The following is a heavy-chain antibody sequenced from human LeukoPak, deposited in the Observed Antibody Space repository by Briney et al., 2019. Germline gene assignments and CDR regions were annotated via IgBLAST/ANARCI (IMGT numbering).Heavy chain of an antibody. J-gene: IGHJ5*02. CDR2: IYNSGST. CDR1: GGSFSGYY. CDR3: AREYRSSWYLNWFDP. V-gene: IGHV4-34*01. D-gene: IGHD6-13*01. Sequence: TSETLSLTCAVYGGSFSGYYWSWIRQPPGKGLEWIGSIYNSGSTYYNPSLKSRVTISIDTSKNQFSLKLSSVTAADTAVYYCAREYRSSWYLNWFDPWGQGTLVTVSS.